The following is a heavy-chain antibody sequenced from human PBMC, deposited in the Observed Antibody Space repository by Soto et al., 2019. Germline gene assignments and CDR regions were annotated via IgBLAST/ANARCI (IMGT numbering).Heavy chain of an antibody. CDR1: GFTISSYV. Sequence: TGGSLRLSWAAAGFTISSYVMHWVRQAPGKGLEWVAVIWYDGSNKYYADSVKGRFTISRENSKNTLYLQMNSLRAEDTAVYYCARDLLRFLEWLSTYYYYGMDVWGQGTTVTVSS. CDR3: ARDLLRFLEWLSTYYYYGMDV. V-gene: IGHV3-33*01. D-gene: IGHD3-3*01. CDR2: IWYDGSNK. J-gene: IGHJ6*02.